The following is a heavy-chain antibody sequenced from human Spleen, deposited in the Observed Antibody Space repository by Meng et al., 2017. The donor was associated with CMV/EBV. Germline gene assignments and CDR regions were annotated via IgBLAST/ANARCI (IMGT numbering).Heavy chain of an antibody. CDR3: ARGLTVTSRAAFDY. CDR2: INHSGST. D-gene: IGHD4-17*01. Sequence: QVQLQQWGAGLLKPSXTLSLTCAVYGGSFSGYYWSWIRQPPGKGLEWIGEINHSGSTNYNPSLKSRVTISVDTSKNQFSLKLSSVTAADTAVYYCARGLTVTSRAAFDYWGQGTLVTVSS. J-gene: IGHJ4*02. V-gene: IGHV4-34*01. CDR1: GGSFSGYY.